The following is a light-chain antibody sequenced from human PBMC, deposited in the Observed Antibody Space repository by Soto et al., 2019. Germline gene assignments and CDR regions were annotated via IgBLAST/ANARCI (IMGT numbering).Light chain of an antibody. CDR1: SSDVGSYDL. CDR3: CSFAGSSTYV. V-gene: IGLV2-23*02. J-gene: IGLJ1*01. CDR2: EVS. Sequence: QSALTQPASVSGSPGQSITISCTGTSSDVGSYDLVSWYQHHPGKAPKLMICEVSKRPSGVSNRFSGSKSDNTASLTISGLQAEDEADYYCCSFAGSSTYVFGTGTKLTVL.